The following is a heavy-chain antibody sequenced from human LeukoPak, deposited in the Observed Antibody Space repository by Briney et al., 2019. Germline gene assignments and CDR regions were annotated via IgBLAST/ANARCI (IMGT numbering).Heavy chain of an antibody. CDR3: ARAWVTGIKNYYYYYMDV. V-gene: IGHV4-4*07. Sequence: SSETLSLTCSVSGGSISSFYWSWVRQPAGKGLEWIGRIFASGGTSYNPSLKSRVTISVDKSKNQSSLNLSSVTAADTAVYFCARAWVTGIKNYYYYYMDVWGKGTTVTVSS. J-gene: IGHJ6*03. CDR1: GGSISSFY. D-gene: IGHD2-21*02. CDR2: IFASGGT.